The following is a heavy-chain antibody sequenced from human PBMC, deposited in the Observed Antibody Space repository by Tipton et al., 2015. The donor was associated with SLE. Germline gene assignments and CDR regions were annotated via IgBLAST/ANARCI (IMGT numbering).Heavy chain of an antibody. J-gene: IGHJ3*02. Sequence: VQLVQSGAEVKKPGESLKISCKGSGYSFTSYWIGWVRQMPGKGLEWMGRIDPSDSYTNYSPSFQGHVTISADKSISTAYLQWSSLKASDTAMYYCARIVGDTDAFDIWGQGTMVTVSS. CDR2: IDPSDSYT. V-gene: IGHV5-10-1*01. CDR1: GYSFTSYW. CDR3: ARIVGDTDAFDI. D-gene: IGHD3-10*01.